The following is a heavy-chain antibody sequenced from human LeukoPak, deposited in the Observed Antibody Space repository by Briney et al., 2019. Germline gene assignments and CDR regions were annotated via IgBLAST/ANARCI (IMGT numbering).Heavy chain of an antibody. CDR3: AITWYYYGAGSAYNWFDP. V-gene: IGHV1-24*01. J-gene: IGHJ5*02. CDR1: GYTLTELS. Sequence: ASVKVSCKVSGYTLTELSMHWVRQAPGKGLEWLGGFDPEDGETIYAQKFQGRVTMTGDTSTDTAYMELSSLRSEDTAVYYCAITWYYYGAGSAYNWFDPWGQGTLVTVSS. CDR2: FDPEDGET. D-gene: IGHD3-10*01.